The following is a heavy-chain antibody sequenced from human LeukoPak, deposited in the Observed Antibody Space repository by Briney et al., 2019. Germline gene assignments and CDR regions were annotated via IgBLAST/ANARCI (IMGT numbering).Heavy chain of an antibody. CDR1: GYTFTGYY. J-gene: IGHJ5*02. Sequence: ASVKVSCKASGYTFTGYYMHWVRQAPGQGLEWMGRINPNSGGTNYAQKFQGRVTMTRDTSISTAYMELSRLRPDDTAVYYCARGIRRFGELSRWFDPWGQGTLVTVSS. V-gene: IGHV1-2*06. CDR3: ARGIRRFGELSRWFDP. D-gene: IGHD3-10*01. CDR2: INPNSGGT.